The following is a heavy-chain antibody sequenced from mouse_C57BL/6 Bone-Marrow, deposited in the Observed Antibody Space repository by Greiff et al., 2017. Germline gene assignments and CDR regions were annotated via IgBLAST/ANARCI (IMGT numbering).Heavy chain of an antibody. D-gene: IGHD2-12*01. CDR1: GFTFSSYG. J-gene: IGHJ2*01. V-gene: IGHV5-6*01. Sequence: EVQLQQSGGDLVKPGGSLKLSCAASGFTFSSYGMSWVRQTPDKRLEWVATISSGGSYTYYPDSVKGRFTISRDNAKNTLYLQMRSLKSEDTAMYYCARRYYTDFDYWGQGTTLTVSS. CDR2: ISSGGSYT. CDR3: ARRYYTDFDY.